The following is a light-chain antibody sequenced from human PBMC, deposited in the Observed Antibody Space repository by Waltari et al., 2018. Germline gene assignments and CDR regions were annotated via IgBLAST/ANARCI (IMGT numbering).Light chain of an antibody. Sequence: IQMTQSPSTLSASVADRVTITCRASQSISTWLAWYQQQPGKAPKLLIYKASSLESGVPSRFSGSGSGTEFTLTISSLQPDDFATYYCQQYNSYWTFGQGTKVEIK. CDR1: QSISTW. V-gene: IGKV1-5*03. J-gene: IGKJ1*01. CDR3: QQYNSYWT. CDR2: KAS.